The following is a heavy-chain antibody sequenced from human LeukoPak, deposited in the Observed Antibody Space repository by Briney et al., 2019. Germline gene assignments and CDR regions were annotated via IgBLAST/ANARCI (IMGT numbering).Heavy chain of an antibody. V-gene: IGHV4-61*02. CDR1: GGSISSGSYY. J-gene: IGHJ5*02. CDR3: AREVLAAATAFDP. D-gene: IGHD2-15*01. Sequence: PSQTLSLTCTVSGGSISSGSYYWSWIRQPAGKGLEWIGRIYTSGSTNYNPSLKSRVTISVDTSKNQFSLKLSSVTAADTAVYYCAREVLAAATAFDPWGQGTLVTVSS. CDR2: IYTSGST.